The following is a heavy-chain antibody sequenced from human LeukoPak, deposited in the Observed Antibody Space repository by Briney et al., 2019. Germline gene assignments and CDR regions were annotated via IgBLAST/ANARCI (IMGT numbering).Heavy chain of an antibody. J-gene: IGHJ4*02. V-gene: IGHV1-24*01. CDR3: ALYCSGGSCYSYFDY. Sequence: ASVKVSCKVSGYTLTELSMHWVRQAPGIGLEWMGGFDPEDGETVYAQKFQGRVTMTEDTSTDTAYMELSSLRSEDTAVYYCALYCSGGSCYSYFDYWGQGTLVTVSS. CDR2: FDPEDGET. CDR1: GYTLTELS. D-gene: IGHD2-15*01.